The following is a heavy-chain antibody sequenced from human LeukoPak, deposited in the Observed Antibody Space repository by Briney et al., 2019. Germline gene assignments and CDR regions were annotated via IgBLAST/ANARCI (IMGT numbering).Heavy chain of an antibody. D-gene: IGHD5-24*01. CDR2: IYYSGST. Sequence: ASETLSLTCTVSGGSISSYYWSWIRQPPGKGLEWIGYIYYSGSTNYNPSLKSRVTISVDTSKKQFSLKLSSVTAADTAVYYCASGRWLQLPLFWGQGTLVTVSS. J-gene: IGHJ4*02. V-gene: IGHV4-59*08. CDR1: GGSISSYY. CDR3: ASGRWLQLPLF.